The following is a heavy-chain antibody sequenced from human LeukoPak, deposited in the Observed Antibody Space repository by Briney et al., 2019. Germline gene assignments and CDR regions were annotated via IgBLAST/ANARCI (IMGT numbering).Heavy chain of an antibody. CDR2: IYYFGST. CDR1: GGSISSYY. Sequence: SETLSLTCTVSGGSISSYYWSWIRQPPGKGLEWIGSIYYFGSTDYNPSLKGRVTISVDTSKNQFSLKLSSVTAADTAVYYCARGKAAGYWGQGTLVTVSS. D-gene: IGHD6-13*01. J-gene: IGHJ4*02. CDR3: ARGKAAGY. V-gene: IGHV4-59*12.